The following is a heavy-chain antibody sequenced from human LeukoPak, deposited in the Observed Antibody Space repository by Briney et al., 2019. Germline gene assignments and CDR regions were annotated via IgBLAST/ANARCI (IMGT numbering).Heavy chain of an antibody. Sequence: SETLSLTCAVYGASFSDFYWSWNRQPPGMGLEWIGEINHSGSTNHNPSLKSRLTISVDTSKNQLSLKLSSVTAADTAVYYCARVRTTVTTFKNYYYGMDVWGQGTTVTVSS. J-gene: IGHJ6*02. D-gene: IGHD4-17*01. CDR1: GASFSDFY. V-gene: IGHV4-34*01. CDR2: INHSGST. CDR3: ARVRTTVTTFKNYYYGMDV.